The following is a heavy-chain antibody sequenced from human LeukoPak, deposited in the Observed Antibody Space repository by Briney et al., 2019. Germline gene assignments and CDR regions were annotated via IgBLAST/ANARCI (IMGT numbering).Heavy chain of an antibody. CDR2: INHSGST. D-gene: IGHD3-10*01. CDR1: GGSFSGYY. Sequence: ASETLSLTCAVYGGSFSGYYWSWIRQPPGKGLEWIGEINHSGSTNYNPSLKSRVTISVDTSKNQFSLKLSSVTAADTAVYYCARASNQYYYGSGSYYYGYWGQGTLVTVSS. CDR3: ARASNQYYYGSGSYYYGY. J-gene: IGHJ4*02. V-gene: IGHV4-34*01.